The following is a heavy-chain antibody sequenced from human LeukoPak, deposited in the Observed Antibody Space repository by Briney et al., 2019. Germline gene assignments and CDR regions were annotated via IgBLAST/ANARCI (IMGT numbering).Heavy chain of an antibody. Sequence: SETLSLTCTVSAGSISSGSYYWSWIRQPAGKGLEWIGRIYTSGSTNYNPSLKSRVTISIDTSKNQFSLKLSSVTAADTAVYYCARKVATVTTGYAFDYWGQGTLVTVPS. V-gene: IGHV4-61*02. CDR2: IYTSGST. J-gene: IGHJ4*02. CDR3: ARKVATVTTGYAFDY. D-gene: IGHD4-17*01. CDR1: AGSISSGSYY.